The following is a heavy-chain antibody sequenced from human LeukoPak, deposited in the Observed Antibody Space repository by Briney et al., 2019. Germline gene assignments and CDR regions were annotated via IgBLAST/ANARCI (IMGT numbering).Heavy chain of an antibody. Sequence: GASVKVSCKASGYTFTSYAMHWVRQAPGQRLEWMGWINAGNGNTKYSQKFQGRVTITRDTSASTAYMELSSLRSEDTAVYYCARVALWPVMGILAAGNIDYWGQGPLVTVSS. V-gene: IGHV1-3*01. CDR2: INAGNGNT. CDR3: ARVALWPVMGILAAGNIDY. D-gene: IGHD6-13*01. J-gene: IGHJ4*02. CDR1: GYTFTSYA.